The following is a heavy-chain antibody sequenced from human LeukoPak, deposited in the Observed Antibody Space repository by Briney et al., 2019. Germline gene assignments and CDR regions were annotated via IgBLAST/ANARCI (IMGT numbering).Heavy chain of an antibody. CDR1: GFTFSNAW. CDR2: IKSKTDGGTT. D-gene: IGHD3-10*01. V-gene: IGHV3-15*01. CDR3: TTDRRKDYYGSGSYVYYYGMDV. Sequence: GGSLRLSCAASGFTFSNAWMSWVRQAPGKGLEWVGRIKSKTDGGTTDYAAPVKGRFTISRDDSKNTLYLQMNSLKTEDTAVYYCTTDRRKDYYGSGSYVYYYGMDVWGQGTTVTVSS. J-gene: IGHJ6*02.